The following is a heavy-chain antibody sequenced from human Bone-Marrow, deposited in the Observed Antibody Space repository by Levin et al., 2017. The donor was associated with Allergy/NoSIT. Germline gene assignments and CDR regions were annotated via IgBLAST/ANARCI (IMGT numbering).Heavy chain of an antibody. V-gene: IGHV4-59*01. CDR2: IYNSATT. CDR1: GGSISGYY. Sequence: SETLSLTCTVSGGSISGYYWSWIRQPPGKELEWIAYIYNSATTNYSPSLKSRLSISVDTSRNQISLKLSSVTAADTAVYYCARLGPPAAYAFDIWGQGTMVTVSS. J-gene: IGHJ3*02. CDR3: ARLGPPAAYAFDI. D-gene: IGHD3/OR15-3a*01.